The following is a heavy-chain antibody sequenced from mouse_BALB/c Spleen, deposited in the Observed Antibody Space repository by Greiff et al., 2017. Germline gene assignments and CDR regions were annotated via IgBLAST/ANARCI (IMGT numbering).Heavy chain of an antibody. CDR2: IDPYNGGT. J-gene: IGHJ4*01. Sequence: VQLKESGPELVKPGASVKVSCKASGYSFTDYNMYWVKQSHGKSLEWIGYIDPYNGGTSYNQKFKGKATLTVDKSSSTAFMHLNSLTSEDSAVYYCARLRNGYDKEDAMDYWGQGTSVTVSS. CDR1: GYSFTDYN. CDR3: ARLRNGYDKEDAMDY. V-gene: IGHV1S135*01. D-gene: IGHD2-2*01.